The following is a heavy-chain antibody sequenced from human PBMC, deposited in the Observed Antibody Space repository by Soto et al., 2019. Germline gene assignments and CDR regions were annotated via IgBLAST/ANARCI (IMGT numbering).Heavy chain of an antibody. CDR3: ARDRGSRGYCSSTSCPYYYGMDV. CDR2: IYSGGST. CDR1: GFTVSSNY. Sequence: GGSLRLSCAASGFTVSSNYMSWVRQAPGKGLELVSVIYSGGSTYYADSVKGRFTISRDNSKNTLYLQMNSLRAEDTAVYFCARDRGSRGYCSSTSCPYYYGMDVWGQGTTVTVSS. D-gene: IGHD2-2*01. J-gene: IGHJ6*02. V-gene: IGHV3-53*01.